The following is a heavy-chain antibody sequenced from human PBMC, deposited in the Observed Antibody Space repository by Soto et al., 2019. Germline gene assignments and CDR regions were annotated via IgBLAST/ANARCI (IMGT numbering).Heavy chain of an antibody. V-gene: IGHV5-51*01. Sequence: PGESLKISCKGSGYSFTTYWIGWVRLIPGKGLEWMGIIYPGDSDARYSPSFQGQVTISADKSISTASLQWSSLKASDTAMYYCARREYYEGAFDIWGQGTMVTVSS. CDR2: IYPGDSDA. J-gene: IGHJ3*02. CDR3: ARREYYEGAFDI. D-gene: IGHD3-22*01. CDR1: GYSFTTYW.